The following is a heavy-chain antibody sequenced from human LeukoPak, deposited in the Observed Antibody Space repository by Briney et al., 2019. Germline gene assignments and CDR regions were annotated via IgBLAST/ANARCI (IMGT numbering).Heavy chain of an antibody. J-gene: IGHJ2*01. Sequence: SETLSLTCTVSGRSISSYYWSWIRHPPGKGLEWLGYIYYSGSHNYHTSLKSRVTMSVDTSKNQFSLKLRSVTAADTAVYYCARVAQKLERIVLAATSEWRDNWYFDLWGRGTLVTVSS. V-gene: IGHV4-59*12. CDR3: ARVAQKLERIVLAATSEWRDNWYFDL. D-gene: IGHD6-19*01. CDR1: GRSISSYY. CDR2: IYYSGSH.